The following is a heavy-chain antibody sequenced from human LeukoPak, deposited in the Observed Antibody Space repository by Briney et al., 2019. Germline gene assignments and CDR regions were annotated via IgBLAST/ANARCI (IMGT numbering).Heavy chain of an antibody. J-gene: IGHJ3*02. V-gene: IGHV1-18*01. CDR1: GYTFTSYG. CDR3: ARWKLLDTFDI. Sequence: ASVKVSCKASGYTFTSYGISWVRQAPGQGLEWMGWISAYNGNTNYAQKLQGRVTMTTDTSTSTGYMELSRLRSDDTAVYYCARWKLLDTFDIWGQGTMVAVSS. D-gene: IGHD3-10*01. CDR2: ISAYNGNT.